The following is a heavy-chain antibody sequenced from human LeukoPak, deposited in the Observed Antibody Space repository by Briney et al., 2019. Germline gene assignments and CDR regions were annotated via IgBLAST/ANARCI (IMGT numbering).Heavy chain of an antibody. CDR3: ARERMYSGSGSTYLYYDY. CDR2: IKPDGSEK. J-gene: IGHJ4*02. D-gene: IGHD3-10*01. CDR1: GGSISSSSYY. V-gene: IGHV3-7*01. Sequence: PSETLSLTCTVSGGSISSSSYYWGWIRQPPGKGLEWVANIKPDGSEKYFMDSVKGRFTISRDNAKNALYLEMNSLRAEDTAEYFCARERMYSGSGSTYLYYDYWGQGTLVTVSS.